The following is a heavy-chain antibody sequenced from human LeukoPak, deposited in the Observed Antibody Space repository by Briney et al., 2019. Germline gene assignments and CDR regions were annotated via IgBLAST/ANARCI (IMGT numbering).Heavy chain of an antibody. V-gene: IGHV1-8*03. CDR3: ARTNGIFGVVTQAYYYYLDV. J-gene: IGHJ6*03. CDR2: MNPNSGNT. Sequence: ASVKVSCKASGYTFTSYDINWVRQATGQGLEGMGWMNPNSGNTGYAQKFQGRVTITRNTSISTAYMELSSLRSEDTAVYYYARTNGIFGVVTQAYYYYLDVWGKGTTVTVSS. CDR1: GYTFTSYD. D-gene: IGHD3-3*01.